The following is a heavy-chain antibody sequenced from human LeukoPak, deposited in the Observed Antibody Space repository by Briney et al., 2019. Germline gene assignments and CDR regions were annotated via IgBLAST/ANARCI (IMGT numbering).Heavy chain of an antibody. J-gene: IGHJ4*02. D-gene: IGHD6-6*01. Sequence: GGSLRLSCAASGFTFSSYGMSWVRQAPGQGLDWFPAISDGAGSTYYADSVKGRFTISRDNSKNTLHLQMSSLRADDTAVYYCAKRIEYSSSSAYFDFWGQGTLVTVSS. CDR2: ISDGAGST. CDR1: GFTFSSYG. CDR3: AKRIEYSSSSAYFDF. V-gene: IGHV3-23*01.